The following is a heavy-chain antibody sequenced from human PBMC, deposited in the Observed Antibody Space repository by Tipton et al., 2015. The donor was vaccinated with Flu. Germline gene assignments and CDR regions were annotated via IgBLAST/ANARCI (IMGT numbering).Heavy chain of an antibody. Sequence: LRLSCTVSGGSISSGGYYWSWIRQHPGKGLEWIGYIYYSGSTYYNPSLKSRVTISVDTSKNQFSLKLSSVTAADTAVYYCARDGADYDILTGYTFDIWGQGTMVTVSS. CDR2: IYYSGST. J-gene: IGHJ3*02. CDR3: ARDGADYDILTGYTFDI. D-gene: IGHD3-9*01. V-gene: IGHV4-31*02. CDR1: GGSISSGGYY.